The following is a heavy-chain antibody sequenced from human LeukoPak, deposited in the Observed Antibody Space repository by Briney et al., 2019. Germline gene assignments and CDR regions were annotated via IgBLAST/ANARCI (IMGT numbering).Heavy chain of an antibody. Sequence: ASVKVSCKASGYTFSSYYMHWVRQAPGQGLEWMGWINPNSATTKYEQKFQGRVTMTWDTSISTAYMGLSRLRSDDTAVYYCARERDSSGYSPLDPWGQGTLVAVSS. D-gene: IGHD3-22*01. V-gene: IGHV1-2*02. J-gene: IGHJ5*02. CDR2: INPNSATT. CDR3: ARERDSSGYSPLDP. CDR1: GYTFSSYY.